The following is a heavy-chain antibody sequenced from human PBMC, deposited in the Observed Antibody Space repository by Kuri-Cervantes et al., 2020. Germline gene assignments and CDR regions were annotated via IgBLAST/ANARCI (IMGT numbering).Heavy chain of an antibody. CDR3: ARATLAGSFSGMDV. CDR1: GFTFSYYW. J-gene: IGHJ6*02. D-gene: IGHD3-10*01. CDR2: IKQDGSEE. V-gene: IGHV3-7*03. Sequence: GESLKISCEASGFTFSYYWMNWVRQAPGKGLEWVANIKQDGSEENYVDSVKGRFTISRDNAKNSLYLQMNSLRAEDTAVYYCARATLAGSFSGMDVWGQGTTVTVSS.